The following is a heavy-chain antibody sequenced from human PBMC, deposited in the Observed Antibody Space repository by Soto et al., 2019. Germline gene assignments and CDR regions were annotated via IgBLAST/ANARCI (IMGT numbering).Heavy chain of an antibody. CDR3: SRGRDPHKGGRS. V-gene: IGHV4-39*07. J-gene: IGHJ4*02. Sequence: PSETLSLTCTVSGGSISSNNYYWGWIRQPPGKGLEWIGNIFYSGFTNYNPSLSNRVTISLDTSKNQFSLKLTSVTAADTAVYFCSRGRDPHKGGRSWGQGTLVTVSS. CDR1: GGSISSNNYY. D-gene: IGHD3-16*01. CDR2: IFYSGFT.